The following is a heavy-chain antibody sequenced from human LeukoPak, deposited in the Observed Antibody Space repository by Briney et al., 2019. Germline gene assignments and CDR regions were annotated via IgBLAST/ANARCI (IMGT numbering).Heavy chain of an antibody. V-gene: IGHV3-23*01. Sequence: GGSLRLSCAASGFTFSDYAMSWVRQAPGKGLEWVSAISGRGDSTYYADSLKGRFTISRDRSKNTLYLQMSSLRAEDTAVYYCAKTRAAADIPRDYSDYWGQGTLVTVSS. CDR3: AKTRAAADIPRDYSDY. J-gene: IGHJ4*02. D-gene: IGHD2-2*02. CDR2: ISGRGDST. CDR1: GFTFSDYA.